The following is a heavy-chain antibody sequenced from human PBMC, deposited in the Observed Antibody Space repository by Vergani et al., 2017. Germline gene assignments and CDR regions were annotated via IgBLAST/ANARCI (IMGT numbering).Heavy chain of an antibody. D-gene: IGHD3-22*01. Sequence: QVLLQESGPGLVKPSQTLSLTCTVSGGSISSGGYYWSWIRQHPGKGLEWIGYIYYSGSTYYNPSLKSRVTISVDTSKNQFSLKLSSVTAADTAVYYCARDRTYYYDSSGYLGYYYYGMDVWGQGTTVTVSS. CDR3: ARDRTYYYDSSGYLGYYYYGMDV. J-gene: IGHJ6*02. CDR1: GGSISSGGYY. CDR2: IYYSGST. V-gene: IGHV4-31*03.